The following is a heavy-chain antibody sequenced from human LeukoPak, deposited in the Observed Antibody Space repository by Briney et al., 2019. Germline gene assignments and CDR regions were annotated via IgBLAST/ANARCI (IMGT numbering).Heavy chain of an antibody. D-gene: IGHD3-22*01. Sequence: SETLSLTCAVYGGSFSGYYWSWIRQPPGKGLEWIGEINHSGSTNYNPSLKSRVTMSVDTSKNQFSLKLSSVTAADTAVYYCARDSYYDSSGYYHAFDIWGQGTMVTVSS. CDR3: ARDSYYDSSGYYHAFDI. V-gene: IGHV4-34*01. J-gene: IGHJ3*02. CDR2: INHSGST. CDR1: GGSFSGYY.